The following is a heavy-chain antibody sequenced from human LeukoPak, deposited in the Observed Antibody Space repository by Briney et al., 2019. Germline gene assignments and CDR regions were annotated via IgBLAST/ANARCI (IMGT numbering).Heavy chain of an antibody. CDR3: AKGGRDDYVWGSYRPHAGYYFDY. CDR1: GFTLSSYA. D-gene: IGHD3-16*02. CDR2: ISGSCGST. V-gene: IGHV3-23*01. J-gene: IGHJ4*02. Sequence: QAGGSLRLSCAASGFTLSSYAMSWVRQAPGKGLEWVSAISGSCGSTYYADSVKGRFTISRDNSKNTLYLQMNSLRAEDTAVYYCAKGGRDDYVWGSYRPHAGYYFDYWGQGTLVTVSS.